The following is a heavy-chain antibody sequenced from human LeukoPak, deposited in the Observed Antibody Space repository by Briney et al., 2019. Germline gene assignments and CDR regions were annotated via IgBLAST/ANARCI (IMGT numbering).Heavy chain of an antibody. V-gene: IGHV3-21*06. CDR3: ARVHSGYGPDYIDH. CDR2: ISSTSGFI. D-gene: IGHD5-12*01. CDR1: GFTFSSDS. Sequence: GGSLILSCAASGFTFSSDSMNWVRPAPGKGLEWVSSISSTSGFISYADSVKGRFTISRDNAKSSLYLQMNSLRAEDTALYYCARVHSGYGPDYIDHWGQGTPVTVSS. J-gene: IGHJ4*02.